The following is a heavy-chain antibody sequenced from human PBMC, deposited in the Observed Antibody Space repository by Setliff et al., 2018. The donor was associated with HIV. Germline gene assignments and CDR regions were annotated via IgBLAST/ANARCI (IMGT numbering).Heavy chain of an antibody. D-gene: IGHD5-12*01. V-gene: IGHV1-69*05. CDR2: IIPIFGTP. CDR3: ARDQATGYEKVWFSWIDP. CDR1: GGIFSRFA. J-gene: IGHJ5*02. Sequence: SVKVSCKASGGIFSRFAFSWVRQAPGQGLEWMGGIIPIFGTPNYAQKFQGRVTITTDESTSTAYMELSSLRFEDTATYYCARDQATGYEKVWFSWIDPWGQGTLVTVSS.